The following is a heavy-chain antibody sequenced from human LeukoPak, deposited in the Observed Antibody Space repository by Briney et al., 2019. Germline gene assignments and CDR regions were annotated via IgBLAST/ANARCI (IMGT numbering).Heavy chain of an antibody. CDR1: GYTFTSYG. CDR2: ISAYNGNT. Sequence: ASVKVSCKASGYTFTSYGISWVRQAPGQGLEWMGWISAYNGNTSYAQKLQGRVTMTTDTSTSTAYMELRSLRSDDTAAYYCARVPNYGSGSYYNTPSSYWGQGTLVTVSS. J-gene: IGHJ4*02. V-gene: IGHV1-18*01. CDR3: ARVPNYGSGSYYNTPSSY. D-gene: IGHD3-10*01.